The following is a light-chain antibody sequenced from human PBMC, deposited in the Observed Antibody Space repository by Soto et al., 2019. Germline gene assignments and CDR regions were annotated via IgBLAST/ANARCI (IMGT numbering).Light chain of an antibody. J-gene: IGKJ2*01. V-gene: IGKV3-20*01. CDR2: GAS. CDR3: QQYGSSPPYT. CDR1: QSVSSSY. Sequence: EIVLTQSPGILSLSPVERATLSCRASQSVSSSYLAWYQQKLGQAPRLLIYGASNRATGIPDRFSASGSGTDFTLTISRLEPEDFAVYYCQQYGSSPPYTFGQGTKLEIK.